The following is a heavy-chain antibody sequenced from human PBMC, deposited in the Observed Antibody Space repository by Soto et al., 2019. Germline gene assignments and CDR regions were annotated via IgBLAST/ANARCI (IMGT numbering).Heavy chain of an antibody. CDR1: GGSISSGGYY. CDR3: ARGHDILTGYYYLDD. CDR2: IYYSGST. D-gene: IGHD3-9*01. V-gene: IGHV4-31*03. Sequence: SETLSLTCTVSGGSISSGGYYWSWIRQHPGKGLEWIGYIYYSGSTYYNPSLKSRVTISVDTSKNQFSLKLSSVTAADTAVYYCARGHDILTGYYYLDDWGQGTLVTVAS. J-gene: IGHJ4*02.